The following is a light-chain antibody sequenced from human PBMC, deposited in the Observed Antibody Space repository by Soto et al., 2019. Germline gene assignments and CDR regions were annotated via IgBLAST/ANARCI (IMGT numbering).Light chain of an antibody. CDR3: SSAAGINWFVL. CDR2: EVT. Sequence: QSALTQPPSASGSPGQSVTISCTGTSSDIGSYNSVSWYQQHPGKAPKLMIYEVTKRPLGVPVRFSGAKSVNTAYLTVSVLQADDEADYYCSSAAGINWFVLFGGGSKMTVL. CDR1: SSDIGSYNS. J-gene: IGLJ3*02. V-gene: IGLV2-8*01.